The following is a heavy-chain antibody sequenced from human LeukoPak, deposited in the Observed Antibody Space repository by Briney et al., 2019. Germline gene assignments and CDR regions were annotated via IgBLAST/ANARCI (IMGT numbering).Heavy chain of an antibody. CDR2: ISSNSRTV. Sequence: GGSLRLSCAASGFTFSSYARNWVRQAPGKGLQWVAYISSNSRTVDYADSVKGRFTISRDNAKNSLYLQMNTLRVEDTAVYYCARGGASRPDYWGRGTLVSVSS. D-gene: IGHD6-6*01. CDR3: ARGGASRPDY. V-gene: IGHV3-48*01. J-gene: IGHJ4*02. CDR1: GFTFSSYA.